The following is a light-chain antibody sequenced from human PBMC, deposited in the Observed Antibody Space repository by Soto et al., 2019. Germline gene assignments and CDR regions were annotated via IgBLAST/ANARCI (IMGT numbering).Light chain of an antibody. CDR3: QQSYSTPAT. J-gene: IGKJ1*01. CDR1: QSISSY. Sequence: DIQMTQSPSSLSASVGDRVTITCRASQSISSYLNWYQQKPGKAPKLLIYAASSLQSGVPSRFSGSGSGTDFTLTISSLQPEDFATYYCQQSYSTPATFGQGTRWIS. V-gene: IGKV1-39*01. CDR2: AAS.